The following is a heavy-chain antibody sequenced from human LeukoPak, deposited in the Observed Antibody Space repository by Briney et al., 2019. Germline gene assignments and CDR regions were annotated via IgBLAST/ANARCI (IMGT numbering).Heavy chain of an antibody. Sequence: SVKVSCKASGFTFTSPAVQWVRQARGQRLEWIGWIVVGSGNTNYAQKFQERVTITRDMSTSTAYMELSSLRSEDTAVYYCAASPDYYDSSGYSYYFDYWGQGTLVTVSS. V-gene: IGHV1-58*01. J-gene: IGHJ4*02. CDR1: GFTFTSPA. D-gene: IGHD3-22*01. CDR2: IVVGSGNT. CDR3: AASPDYYDSSGYSYYFDY.